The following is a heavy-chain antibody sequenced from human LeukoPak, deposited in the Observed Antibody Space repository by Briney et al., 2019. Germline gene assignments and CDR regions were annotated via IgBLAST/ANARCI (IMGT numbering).Heavy chain of an antibody. D-gene: IGHD3-16*01. CDR1: GFTFSSYS. CDR2: ISGSGGST. J-gene: IGHJ4*02. CDR3: AKGGIREFDY. V-gene: IGHV3-23*01. Sequence: PGGSLRLSCAASGFTFSSYSMNWVRQAPGKGLEWVSAISGSGGSTYYADSVKGRFTISRDNSKNTLYLQMNSLRAEDTAVYYCAKGGIREFDYWGQGTLVTVSS.